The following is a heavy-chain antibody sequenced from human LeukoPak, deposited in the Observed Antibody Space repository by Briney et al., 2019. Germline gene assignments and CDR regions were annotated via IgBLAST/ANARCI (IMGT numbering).Heavy chain of an antibody. CDR2: IRYDGSDK. CDR3: AKDRGDWKYFDY. D-gene: IGHD1-1*01. Sequence: GGSLRLSCAASGFTFSSFAINWVLQAPGKGLEWLAFIRYDGSDKYYADSVKGRFTISRDNSKNTLYLQMNNLRVEDTAVYYCAKDRGDWKYFDYWGQGTLVTVSS. J-gene: IGHJ4*02. V-gene: IGHV3-30*02. CDR1: GFTFSSFA.